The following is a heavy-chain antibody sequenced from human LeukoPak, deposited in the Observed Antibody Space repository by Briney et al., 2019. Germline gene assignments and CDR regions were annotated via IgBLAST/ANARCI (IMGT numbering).Heavy chain of an antibody. V-gene: IGHV1-2*02. D-gene: IGHD3-10*01. CDR1: GYTFTDYY. CDR2: MNARNGGT. Sequence: ASVRVSCKTSGYTFTDYYMHWVRQAPGQGLEWMGWMNARNGGTNYAQKLKGRVTMTRDTSINTAYMELSSLTSDDTALYYCTRSSRVQSPSGTDYWGQGTLVTVSS. J-gene: IGHJ4*02. CDR3: TRSSRVQSPSGTDY.